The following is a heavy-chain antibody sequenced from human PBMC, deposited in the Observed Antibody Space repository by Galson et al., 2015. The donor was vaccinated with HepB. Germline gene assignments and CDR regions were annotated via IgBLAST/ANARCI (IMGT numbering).Heavy chain of an antibody. CDR3: ARQKGIRIPFDY. D-gene: IGHD6-13*01. V-gene: IGHV4-59*08. J-gene: IGHJ4*02. CDR2: IYNSGNT. Sequence: ETLSLTCTVSGDSISSYYWSWIRQSPGKGLEWIGYIYNSGNTKYNPSLQSRVTISLDTSKNQFSLKLSSVTAADTAVYYCARQKGIRIPFDYWGQGTLVTVSS. CDR1: GDSISSYY.